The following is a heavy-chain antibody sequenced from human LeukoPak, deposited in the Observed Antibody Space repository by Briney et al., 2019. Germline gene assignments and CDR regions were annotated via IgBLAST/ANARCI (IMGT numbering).Heavy chain of an antibody. D-gene: IGHD6-19*01. Sequence: GSLRLSCAASGFTFSNAWMSWVRQAPGKGLEWIGYIYYSGSTNYNPSLKSRVTISVDTSKNQFSLKLSSVTAADTAVYYCARSRGEQWLRHWGQGTLVTVSS. CDR2: IYYSGST. CDR1: GFTFSNAW. CDR3: ARSRGEQWLRH. V-gene: IGHV4-59*01. J-gene: IGHJ4*02.